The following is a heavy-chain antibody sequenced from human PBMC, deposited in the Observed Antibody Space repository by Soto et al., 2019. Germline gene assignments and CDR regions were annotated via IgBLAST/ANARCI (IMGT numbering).Heavy chain of an antibody. CDR3: ASGWMAAFDN. Sequence: PSETLSLTCNVTGDSIKTHYWSWIRQAPGKGLEWIGYIYYSGSTLYNPSLKRRVTISADTAKNQFSLRLTSLTAADTAVYYCASGWMAAFDNWGQGTLVTLSS. J-gene: IGHJ4*02. D-gene: IGHD2-2*03. CDR2: IYYSGST. V-gene: IGHV4-59*11. CDR1: GDSIKTHY.